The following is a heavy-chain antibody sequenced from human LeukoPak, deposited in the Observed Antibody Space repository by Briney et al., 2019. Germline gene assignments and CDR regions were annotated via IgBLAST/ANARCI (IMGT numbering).Heavy chain of an antibody. V-gene: IGHV3-48*03. Sequence: AGGSLRLSCAASGFTFSSYEMNWVRQAPGKGLEWVSYISSSGSTIYYADSVKGRFTISRDNAKNSLYLQMNSLRAEDTAVYYCASPVGYSSGWDWGQGTLVTVSS. CDR2: ISSSGSTI. D-gene: IGHD6-25*01. J-gene: IGHJ4*02. CDR1: GFTFSSYE. CDR3: ASPVGYSSGWD.